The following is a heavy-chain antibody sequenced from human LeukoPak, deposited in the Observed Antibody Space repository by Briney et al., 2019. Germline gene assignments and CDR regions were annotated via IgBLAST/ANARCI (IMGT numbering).Heavy chain of an antibody. D-gene: IGHD2/OR15-2a*01. Sequence: VESGGGLVQPGGSLRLSCAASGFTFSSYWMSWVRQAPGKGLEWVANIKQDGSEKYYVDSVKGRFTISRDNAKNSLYLQMNSLRAEDTAVYYCARGGLRLSVYFQHWGQGTLVTVSS. CDR2: IKQDGSEK. V-gene: IGHV3-7*01. CDR1: GFTFSSYW. J-gene: IGHJ1*01. CDR3: ARGGLRLSVYFQH.